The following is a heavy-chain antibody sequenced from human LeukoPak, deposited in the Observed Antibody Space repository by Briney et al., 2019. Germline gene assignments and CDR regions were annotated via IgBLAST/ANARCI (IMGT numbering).Heavy chain of an antibody. Sequence: GGSLRLSCAASGFSFSSKWMSWVRQAPGKGLEWVANINQDGTEKYYVDSLKGRFTISRDNAKNSLYLQMNSLRADDTAVYYCARVARYCSGGTCSWFDPWGQGTLVTVPS. CDR3: ARVARYCSGGTCSWFDP. D-gene: IGHD2-15*01. CDR1: GFSFSSKW. J-gene: IGHJ5*02. CDR2: INQDGTEK. V-gene: IGHV3-7*01.